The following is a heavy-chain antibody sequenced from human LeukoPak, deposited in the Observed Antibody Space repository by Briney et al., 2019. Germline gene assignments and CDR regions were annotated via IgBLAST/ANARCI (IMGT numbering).Heavy chain of an antibody. CDR1: GGTFSSYA. Sequence: ASVKVSCKASGGTFSSYAISWVRQAPGQGLEWMGGIIPIFGTANYAQKFQGRVTITTDESTSTAYMELSSLRSEDTAVYYCASSTSHLSFFDYWGQGTLVAVSS. CDR3: ASSTSHLSFFDY. J-gene: IGHJ4*02. CDR2: IIPIFGTA. D-gene: IGHD2-2*01. V-gene: IGHV1-69*05.